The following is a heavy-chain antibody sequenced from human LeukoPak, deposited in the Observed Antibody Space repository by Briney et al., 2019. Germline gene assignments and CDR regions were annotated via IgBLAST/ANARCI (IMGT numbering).Heavy chain of an antibody. CDR1: GFTVSSNY. J-gene: IGHJ4*02. CDR3: ARVPMRQFDSD. CDR2: IYSGGST. V-gene: IGHV3-53*04. D-gene: IGHD3-9*01. Sequence: GGSLRLSCAASGFTVSSNYMSWVRQAPGNGLEWVSVIYSGGSTYYADSVKGRFTISRHNSKNTLYLQMNSLRAEDTAVYYCARVPMRQFDSDWGQGTLVTVSS.